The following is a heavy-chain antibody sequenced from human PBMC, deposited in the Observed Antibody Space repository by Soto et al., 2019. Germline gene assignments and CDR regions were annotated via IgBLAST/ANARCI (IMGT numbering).Heavy chain of an antibody. CDR1: GFTFSDYY. CDR3: PRGEVDALGAFDI. V-gene: IGHV3-11*06. J-gene: IGHJ3*02. Sequence: PGGSLRLSCAASGFTFSDYYMSWIRQAPGKGLEWVSYISSSSSYTNYADSVKGRFTIYRDNAKNSLYLQMNSLRAEDTAVYYCPRGEVDALGAFDIWGQGTMVTVSS. CDR2: ISSSSSYT. D-gene: IGHD3-10*01.